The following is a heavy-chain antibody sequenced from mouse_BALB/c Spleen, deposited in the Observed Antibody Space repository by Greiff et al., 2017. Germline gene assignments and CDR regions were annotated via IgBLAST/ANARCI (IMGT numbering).Heavy chain of an antibody. D-gene: IGHD1-1*01. CDR2: IDPANGNT. CDR1: GFNIKDTY. J-gene: IGHJ2*01. V-gene: IGHV14-3*02. Sequence: VQLQQSGAELVKPGASVKLSCTASGFNIKDTYMHWVKQRPEQGLEWIGRIDPANGNTKYDPKFQGKATITADTSSNTAYLQLSSLTAEDTAVYYCARWYYGSSPYFDYWGQGTTLTVSS. CDR3: ARWYYGSSPYFDY.